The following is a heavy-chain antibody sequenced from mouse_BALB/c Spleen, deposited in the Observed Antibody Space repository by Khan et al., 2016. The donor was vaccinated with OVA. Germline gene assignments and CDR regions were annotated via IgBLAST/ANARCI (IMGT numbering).Heavy chain of an antibody. CDR1: GYSITSDYA. CDR2: IGYSGST. V-gene: IGHV3-2*02. Sequence: EVQLQESGPGLLKPSQSLSLTCTVTGYSITSDYAWNWIRQFPGNKLEWVAYIGYSGSTTYNPSLRSRISITRDTSKNQFFLQLTSVTTEDTATYYSASGRLVSRYPDYFDYWGQGTTLTGSS. CDR3: ASGRLVSRYPDYFDY. J-gene: IGHJ2*01. D-gene: IGHD2-5*01.